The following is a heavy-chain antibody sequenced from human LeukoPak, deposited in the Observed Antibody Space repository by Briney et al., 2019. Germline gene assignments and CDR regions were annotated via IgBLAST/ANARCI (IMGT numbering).Heavy chain of an antibody. D-gene: IGHD2-21*01. Sequence: GGSLRLSCAASGFTVSSNYLSWVRQAPGKGLEWVSVIYSGGSTYYADSVKGRFTISGDNSKNTLYLQMNSLRAEDTAVYYCARDGGEERATGFDYWGQGTLVTVSS. CDR2: IYSGGST. CDR1: GFTVSSNY. CDR3: ARDGGEERATGFDY. V-gene: IGHV3-53*01. J-gene: IGHJ4*02.